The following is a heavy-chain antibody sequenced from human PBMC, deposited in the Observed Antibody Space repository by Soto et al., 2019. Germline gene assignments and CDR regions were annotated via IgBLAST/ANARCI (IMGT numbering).Heavy chain of an antibody. Sequence: LRLSCAASGFTFSSYAMKWVRQAPGKGLEWVLLFGESGIPTYYADSVKGRFTFSRDNSGNTLFLELYSLRAEDTAVYYCARYIPGVRYYGMDVWGQGTTVTVSS. CDR1: GFTFSSYA. J-gene: IGHJ6*02. CDR3: ARYIPGVRYYGMDV. CDR2: FGESGIPT. V-gene: IGHV3-23*01. D-gene: IGHD2-2*01.